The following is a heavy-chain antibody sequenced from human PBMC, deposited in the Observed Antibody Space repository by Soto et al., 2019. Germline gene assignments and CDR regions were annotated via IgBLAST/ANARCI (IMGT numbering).Heavy chain of an antibody. V-gene: IGHV1-8*01. D-gene: IGHD6-13*01. Sequence: ASVKVSCKASGYTFTSYDINWVRQATGQGLEWMGWMNPNSGNTGYAQKFQGRVTMTRNTSISTAYMELSSLGSEDTAVYYCARGVPRIAAAGNYYYYYYMDVWGKGTTATVSS. J-gene: IGHJ6*03. CDR1: GYTFTSYD. CDR2: MNPNSGNT. CDR3: ARGVPRIAAAGNYYYYYYMDV.